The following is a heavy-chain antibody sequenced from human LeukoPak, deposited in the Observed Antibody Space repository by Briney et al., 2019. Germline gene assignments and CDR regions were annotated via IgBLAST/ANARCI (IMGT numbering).Heavy chain of an antibody. CDR2: ISYDGSNK. CDR1: GFTFSSYG. V-gene: IGHV3-30*18. J-gene: IGHJ5*02. Sequence: GGSLRLSCAASGFTFSSYGMHWVRQAPGKGLEWVAGISYDGSNKYYAGSVKGRFTISRDNSKNTLYLQMNSLRAEDTAVYYCAKDSWPKRGYSYALAWGQGTLVTVSS. CDR3: AKDSWPKRGYSYALA. D-gene: IGHD5-18*01.